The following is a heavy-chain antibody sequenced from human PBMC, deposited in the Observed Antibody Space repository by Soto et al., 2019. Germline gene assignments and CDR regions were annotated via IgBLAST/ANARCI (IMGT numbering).Heavy chain of an antibody. CDR1: GFTFSSYG. V-gene: IGHV3-33*01. J-gene: IGHJ4*02. Sequence: GGSLRISCAASGFTFSSYGMHWVRQAPGKGLEWVAVIWYDGSNKYYADSVKGRFTISRDNSKNTLYLQMNSLRAEDTAVYYCARTASAAPYYFDYWGQGTLVTVSS. D-gene: IGHD2-2*01. CDR3: ARTASAAPYYFDY. CDR2: IWYDGSNK.